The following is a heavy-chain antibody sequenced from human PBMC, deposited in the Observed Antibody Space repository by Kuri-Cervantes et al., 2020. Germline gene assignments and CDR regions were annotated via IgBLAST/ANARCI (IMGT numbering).Heavy chain of an antibody. V-gene: IGHV3-48*03. CDR1: GFTFSSYE. CDR3: ARAHIVVVTHDAFDI. J-gene: IGHJ3*02. D-gene: IGHD2-21*02. CDR2: ISSSGSTI. Sequence: GGSLRLSCAASGFTFSSYEMNLVRQAPGKGLEWVSYISSSGSTIYYADSVKGRFTISRDNAKNSLYLQMNSLRAEDTAVYYCARAHIVVVTHDAFDIWGQGTMVTVSS.